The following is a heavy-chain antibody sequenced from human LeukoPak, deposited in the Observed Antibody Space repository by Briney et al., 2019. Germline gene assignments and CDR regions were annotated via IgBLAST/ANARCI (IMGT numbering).Heavy chain of an antibody. D-gene: IGHD6-19*01. Sequence: PGGSLRLSCAASGFTFSSYNMNWVRQAPGKGLEWVSYISSSSSTIYYADSVKGRFTISRDNAKNSLYLQMNSLRAEDTAVYSCARGTPSSSGWLYYGMDVWGQGTTVTVSS. CDR3: ARGTPSSSGWLYYGMDV. CDR1: GFTFSSYN. V-gene: IGHV3-48*04. CDR2: ISSSSSTI. J-gene: IGHJ6*02.